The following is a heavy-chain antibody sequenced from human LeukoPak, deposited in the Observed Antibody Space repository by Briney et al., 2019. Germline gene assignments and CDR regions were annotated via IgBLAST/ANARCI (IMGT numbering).Heavy chain of an antibody. V-gene: IGHV4-34*01. D-gene: IGHD3-22*01. J-gene: IGHJ5*02. CDR3: ARVTSNNYYDSSGYYYQLKRYNWFDP. CDR1: GGSFSGYY. Sequence: SETLSLTCAVYGGSFSGYYWSWIRQPPGKGLEWIGEINHSGSTNYNPSLKSRVTISVGTSKNQFSLKLSSVTAADTAVYYRARVTSNNYYDSSGYYYQLKRYNWFDPWGQGTLVTVSS. CDR2: INHSGST.